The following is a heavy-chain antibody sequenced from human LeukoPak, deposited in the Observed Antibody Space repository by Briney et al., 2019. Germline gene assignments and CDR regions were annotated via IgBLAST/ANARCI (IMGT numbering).Heavy chain of an antibody. CDR3: ARGYTVTPYYYYYYMDV. CDR2: INWNGGST. CDR1: GFTFDDYG. D-gene: IGHD4-11*01. V-gene: IGHV3-20*04. J-gene: IGHJ6*03. Sequence: GGSLRLSCAASGFTFDDYGMSWVRQAPGKGLEWVSGINWNGGSTGYADSVKGRFTISRDNAKNSLYLQMNSLRAEDTALYYCARGYTVTPYYYYYYMDVWGKGTTVTVSS.